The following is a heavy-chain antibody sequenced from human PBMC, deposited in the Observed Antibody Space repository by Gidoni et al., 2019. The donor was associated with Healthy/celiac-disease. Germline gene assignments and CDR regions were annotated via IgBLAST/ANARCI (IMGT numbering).Heavy chain of an antibody. CDR2: ISSSSSYT. D-gene: IGHD6-13*01. J-gene: IGHJ4*01. CDR1: GFTLSEYY. V-gene: IGHV3-11*06. CDR3: ARGEGGSSWYVIYFDY. Sequence: QVQLVESGGGLVKPGGGLRLSCAASGFTLSEYYLSWISQAPGKGLVWFLYISSSSSYTTFADSLKGRFTISRDNAKNALYLQMNSLRAEDTAVYYCARGEGGSSWYVIYFDYWGHGTLVTVSS.